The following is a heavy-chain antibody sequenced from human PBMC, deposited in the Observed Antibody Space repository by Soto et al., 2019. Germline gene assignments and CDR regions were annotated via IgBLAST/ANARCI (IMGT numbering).Heavy chain of an antibody. CDR1: GYTFTAYY. J-gene: IGHJ5*01. Sequence: GASVKVSCKASGYTFTAYYIHWVRQAPGQGLEWMGWINPNSGATNYAPKFQGRVTMTRDTSINTAYMDLSGLKSDDTAVYYCARDDYGGNSGVLVDSWGHGTRVTVS. V-gene: IGHV1-2*02. D-gene: IGHD4-17*01. CDR3: ARDDYGGNSGVLVDS. CDR2: INPNSGAT.